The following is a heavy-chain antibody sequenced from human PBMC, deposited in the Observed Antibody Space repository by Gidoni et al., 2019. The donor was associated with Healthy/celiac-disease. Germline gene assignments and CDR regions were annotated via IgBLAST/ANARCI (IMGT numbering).Heavy chain of an antibody. V-gene: IGHV1-46*03. D-gene: IGHD6-6*01. Sequence: QVQLVQSGAEVKKPGASVKVSCKESGYTFTSYYMHWVLQAPGQGLEWMGIINPSGGSTSYAQKFQGRVTMTRDTSTSTVYMELSSLRSEDTAVYYCARGGQFISSSSFVDYWGQGTLVTVSS. CDR3: ARGGQFISSSSFVDY. CDR1: GYTFTSYY. CDR2: INPSGGST. J-gene: IGHJ4*02.